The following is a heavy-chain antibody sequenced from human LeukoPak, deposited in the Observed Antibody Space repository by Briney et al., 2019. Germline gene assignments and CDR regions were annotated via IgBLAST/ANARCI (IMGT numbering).Heavy chain of an antibody. V-gene: IGHV3-23*01. J-gene: IGHJ4*02. Sequence: GGSLRLSCAASGFTFNNLDMSWVRQAPGKGLEWVSLISGSGANTYYAASVKGRFTISRDSSRNTMYLQMSSLRAEDTAMYYCARGWLPEWGQGTLVTVSS. CDR3: ARGWLPE. CDR1: GFTFNNLD. D-gene: IGHD6-19*01. CDR2: ISGSGANT.